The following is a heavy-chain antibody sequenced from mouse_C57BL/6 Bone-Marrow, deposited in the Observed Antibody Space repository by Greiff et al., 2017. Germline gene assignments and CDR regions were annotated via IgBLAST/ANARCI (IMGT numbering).Heavy chain of an antibody. CDR3: ARCVPYCAMDY. CDR2: IDPRSGNT. Sequence: QVQLQQSGAELARPGASVKLSCKASGYTFTSYGISWVKQRTGQGLEWIGEIDPRSGNTYYNEKFKGKATLTADKSSSTAYMELRSLTSEDSAVYFCARCVPYCAMDYWGQGTSVTVSS. CDR1: GYTFTSYG. J-gene: IGHJ4*01. V-gene: IGHV1-81*01.